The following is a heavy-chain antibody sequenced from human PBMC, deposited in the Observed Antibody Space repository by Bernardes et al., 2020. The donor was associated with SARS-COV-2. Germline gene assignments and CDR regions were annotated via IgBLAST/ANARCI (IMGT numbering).Heavy chain of an antibody. D-gene: IGHD3-22*01. CDR1: GYTFTGYY. V-gene: IGHV1-2*02. CDR3: AIPPTNYDRYGMDV. Sequence: ASVKVSCKASGYTFTGYYMHWVRQAPGQGLEWMGWINPNSGGTNYAQKFQGRVTMTRDTSISTAYMELRRLTSDDTAVYYCAIPPTNYDRYGMDVWGQGTTVTVSS. CDR2: INPNSGGT. J-gene: IGHJ6*02.